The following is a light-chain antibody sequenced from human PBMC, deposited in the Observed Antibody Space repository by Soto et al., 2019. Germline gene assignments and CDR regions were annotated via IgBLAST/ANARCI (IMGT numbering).Light chain of an antibody. Sequence: EIVLTQSPGTLSLSPGERATFSCRASQSVSSNYLAWYQQKPGQAPRLLIYGAFKRARGIPDRFSGSGSGTDFTLTISRLEPEDFAVYFCQQYGTSPLTFGGGTKVDIK. CDR1: QSVSSNY. CDR3: QQYGTSPLT. V-gene: IGKV3-20*01. CDR2: GAF. J-gene: IGKJ4*01.